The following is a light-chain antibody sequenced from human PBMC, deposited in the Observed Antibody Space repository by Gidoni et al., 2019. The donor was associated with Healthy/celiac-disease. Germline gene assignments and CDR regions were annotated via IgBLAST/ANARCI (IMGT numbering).Light chain of an antibody. V-gene: IGKV1-33*01. CDR2: DAS. Sequence: DIQMTQSPSSLPASVGDRVTITCQASQDISNYLNWYQQKPGKAPKLLIYDASNLETGVPSRFSGSGSGTYFTVTISSLQPEDIATYYCQQYDNLRITFGPGTKVDIK. J-gene: IGKJ3*01. CDR1: QDISNY. CDR3: QQYDNLRIT.